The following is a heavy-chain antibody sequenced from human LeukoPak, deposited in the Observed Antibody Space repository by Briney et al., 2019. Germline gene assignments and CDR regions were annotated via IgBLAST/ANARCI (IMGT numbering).Heavy chain of an antibody. CDR1: GGSFSGYY. D-gene: IGHD3-10*01. J-gene: IGHJ4*02. Sequence: SETLSLTCAVYGGSFSGYYWSWIRQPPGKGLEWIGEINHSGSTNYNPSLKSRVTISVDTSKNQFSLKLSSVTAADTAAYYCARDRYYYGSGNYRLFDYWGQGTLVTVSS. V-gene: IGHV4-34*01. CDR3: ARDRYYYGSGNYRLFDY. CDR2: INHSGST.